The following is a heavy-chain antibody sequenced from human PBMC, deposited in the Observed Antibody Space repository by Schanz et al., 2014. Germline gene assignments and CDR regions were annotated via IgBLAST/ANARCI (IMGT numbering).Heavy chain of an antibody. J-gene: IGHJ3*02. D-gene: IGHD2-21*01. CDR3: ARDGYSVVVISPTESFDI. CDR1: GFTFSAYA. Sequence: EVQLLESGGGLVQPGGSLRLSCAASGFTFSAYAMTWVRQIPGKGLEWVSAISASGGSTYYADSVKGRFTISRDNSRNTLDLQMNSRRAEDTAVYYCARDGYSVVVISPTESFDIWGQGTMVTVSP. V-gene: IGHV3-23*01. CDR2: ISASGGST.